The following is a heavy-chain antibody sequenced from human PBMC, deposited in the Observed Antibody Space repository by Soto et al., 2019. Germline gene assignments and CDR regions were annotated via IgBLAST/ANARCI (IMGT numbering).Heavy chain of an antibody. J-gene: IGHJ5*02. D-gene: IGHD3-3*01. CDR3: ARDKEITIFGVGGSWFDH. V-gene: IGHV1-69*13. CDR1: GGTFSSYA. CDR2: IIPIFGTA. Sequence: SVKVSCKASGGTFSSYAISWVRQAPGQGLEWMGGIIPIFGTANYAQKFQGRVTITADESTSTAYMELSSLRSEDTAVYYCARDKEITIFGVGGSWFDHWGQGTLVTVSS.